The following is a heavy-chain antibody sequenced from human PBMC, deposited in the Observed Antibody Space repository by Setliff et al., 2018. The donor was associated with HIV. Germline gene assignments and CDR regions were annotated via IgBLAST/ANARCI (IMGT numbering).Heavy chain of an antibody. J-gene: IGHJ4*01. D-gene: IGHD1-26*01. CDR1: GYTLTELS. CDR2: FDPEDGES. Sequence: SVKVSCKISGYTLTELSRHWVRQAPGKGLEWMGRFDPEDGESIYAQKFQGRVTMTDDTSADTAYMELRSLTSEDTAVYYCATDHGAAGAFDYWGHGTLVTVSS. V-gene: IGHV1-24*01. CDR3: ATDHGAAGAFDY.